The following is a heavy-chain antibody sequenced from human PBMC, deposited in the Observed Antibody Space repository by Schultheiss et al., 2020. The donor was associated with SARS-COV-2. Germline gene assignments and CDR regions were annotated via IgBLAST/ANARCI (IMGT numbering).Heavy chain of an antibody. CDR1: GGSFSGYY. D-gene: IGHD3-10*01. CDR2: IYYSGYT. Sequence: SETLSLTCAVSGGSFSGYYWSWFRQPPGKGLEWIGYIYYSGYTNYNPSLKSRVTISVDTSKNHFSLKLSSVTAADTAVYYCARGDYGSGSYYFDYWGQGALVTVSS. CDR3: ARGDYGSGSYYFDY. J-gene: IGHJ4*02. V-gene: IGHV4-59*01.